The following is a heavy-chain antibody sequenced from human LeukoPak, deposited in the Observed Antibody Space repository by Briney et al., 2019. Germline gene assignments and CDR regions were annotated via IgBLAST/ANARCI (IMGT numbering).Heavy chain of an antibody. Sequence: GGSLRLSCAASGFTFSSYEMNWVRQAPGKGLEWVSYISSSGSTIYYADSVKGRFTISRDNARNSLYLQMNSLRAEDTAVYYCARERGLAYCGGDCYSQYFQHWGQGTLVTVSS. J-gene: IGHJ1*01. D-gene: IGHD2-21*02. V-gene: IGHV3-48*03. CDR3: ARERGLAYCGGDCYSQYFQH. CDR1: GFTFSSYE. CDR2: ISSSGSTI.